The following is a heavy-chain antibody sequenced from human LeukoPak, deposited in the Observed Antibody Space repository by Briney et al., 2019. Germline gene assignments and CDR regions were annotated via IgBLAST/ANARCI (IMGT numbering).Heavy chain of an antibody. CDR2: INPNSGGT. CDR3: ARGSVEYCGGGSCAKRSYYYYMDV. CDR1: GYTFTSYG. J-gene: IGHJ6*03. D-gene: IGHD2-15*01. Sequence: ASVKVSCKASGYTFTSYGISWVRQAPGQGLEWMGWINPNSGGTNYAQKFQGRVTMTRDTSISTAYMELSRLRSDDTAVYYCARGSVEYCGGGSCAKRSYYYYMDVWGKGTTVTVSS. V-gene: IGHV1-2*02.